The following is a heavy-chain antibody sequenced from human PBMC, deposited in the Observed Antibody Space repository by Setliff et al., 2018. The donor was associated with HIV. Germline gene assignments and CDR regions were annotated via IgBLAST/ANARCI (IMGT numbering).Heavy chain of an antibody. V-gene: IGHV4-39*07. D-gene: IGHD1-26*01. Sequence: PSETLSLTCTVSGGSISSGSYYWSWIRQPSGKGLEWIGEINHSGSTNYNPSLKSRVTISVDTSKNQFSLKLSSVTAADTAVYYCARGRRNEWELLLLAFDMWGQGTMVTV. CDR1: GGSISSGSYY. CDR2: INHSGST. CDR3: ARGRRNEWELLLLAFDM. J-gene: IGHJ3*02.